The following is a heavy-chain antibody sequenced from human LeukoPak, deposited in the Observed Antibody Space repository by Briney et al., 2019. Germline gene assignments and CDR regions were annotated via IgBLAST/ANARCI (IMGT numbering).Heavy chain of an antibody. J-gene: IGHJ6*02. D-gene: IGHD2-2*03. Sequence: GGSLRLSCAASGFTFSSYEFNWVGQAPAKGLEWVSYISSSGRTIFYADSVKGRFTISRDNAKNSLYLQMNSLRAEDTAVYHCARGDGYCSSTSCYAGPSYGLDVWGQGTTVTVSS. CDR1: GFTFSSYE. CDR3: ARGDGYCSSTSCYAGPSYGLDV. CDR2: ISSSGRTI. V-gene: IGHV3-48*03.